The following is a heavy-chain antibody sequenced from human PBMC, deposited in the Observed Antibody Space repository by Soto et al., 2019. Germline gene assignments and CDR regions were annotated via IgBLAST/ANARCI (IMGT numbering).Heavy chain of an antibody. J-gene: IGHJ4*02. CDR3: VRFWPPPYSDALTDYTDAFDY. CDR1: GGSISSDSYY. CDR2: NFYSGST. Sequence: PSETLSLTCTVSGGSISSDSYYWGWIRQSPKKGLEWIASNFYSGSTYYNPFLMSRLIISVDTSNSQFSLKLSSVTAADTAVYYFVRFWPPPYSDALTDYTDAFDYWGQGTLVTVSS. D-gene: IGHD3-9*01. V-gene: IGHV4-39*01.